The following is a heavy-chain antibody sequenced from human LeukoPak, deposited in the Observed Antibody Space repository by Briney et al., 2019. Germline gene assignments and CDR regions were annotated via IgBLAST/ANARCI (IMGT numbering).Heavy chain of an antibody. D-gene: IGHD3-10*01. CDR3: ARELSEGFDY. Sequence: TGGSLRLSCAASGFTFSSYSMNWVRQAPGKGLEWVSYISSSSSTIYYADSVKGRFTISRDNAKNSLYLQMNSLRAEDTAVYYCARELSEGFDYWGQGTLVTVSS. CDR2: ISSSSSTI. J-gene: IGHJ4*02. CDR1: GFTFSSYS. V-gene: IGHV3-48*04.